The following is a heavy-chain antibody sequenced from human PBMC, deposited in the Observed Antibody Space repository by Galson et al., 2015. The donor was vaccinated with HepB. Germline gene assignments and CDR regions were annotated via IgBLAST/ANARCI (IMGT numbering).Heavy chain of an antibody. CDR1: GGSISSGGYY. CDR2: IYYSGST. J-gene: IGHJ6*03. V-gene: IGHV4-31*03. D-gene: IGHD3-3*01. Sequence: TLSLTCTVSGGSISSGGYYWSWIRQHPGKGLEWIGYIYYSGSTYYNPSLKSRVTISVDTSKNQFSLKLSSVTAADTAVYYCARAGGDTIFGALEYYYYMDVWDKGTTVTVSS. CDR3: ARAGGDTIFGALEYYYYMDV.